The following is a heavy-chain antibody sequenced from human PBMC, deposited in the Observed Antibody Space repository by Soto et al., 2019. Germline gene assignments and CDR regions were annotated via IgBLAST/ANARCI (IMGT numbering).Heavy chain of an antibody. CDR1: GFTFSSYA. V-gene: IGHV3-23*01. CDR3: AKVGSGGWQAYFQH. D-gene: IGHD6-19*01. CDR2: ISGSGGST. J-gene: IGHJ1*01. Sequence: EVQLLESGGGSVQPGGSLRLSCAASGFTFSSYAMNWVRQGPGKGLEWVSGISGSGGSTYYADSVKGRFTISRDNSKHALYLQMNSLRAEDTAVYYCAKVGSGGWQAYFQHWGQGTLVTVSS.